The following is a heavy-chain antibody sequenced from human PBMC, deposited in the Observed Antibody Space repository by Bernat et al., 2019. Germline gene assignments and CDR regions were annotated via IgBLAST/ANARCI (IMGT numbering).Heavy chain of an antibody. D-gene: IGHD2-8*02. CDR3: EKVGLRKKLVVAEKSYFAY. CDR2: ISGRGDST. Sequence: VQLVESGGGLIQPGGSLKLSCAASGFTISNYGMNWVRQAPGKGLEWVSGISGRGDSTDYADSVQGRFNISRDNSQNKLFLQMNSLRDEDTAIYFCEKVGLRKKLVVAEKSYFAYWGQGTLVIVSP. J-gene: IGHJ4*02. CDR1: GFTISNYG. V-gene: IGHV3-23*04.